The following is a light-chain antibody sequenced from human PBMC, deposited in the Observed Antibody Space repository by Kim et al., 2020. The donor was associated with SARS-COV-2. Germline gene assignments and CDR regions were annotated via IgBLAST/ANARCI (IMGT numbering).Light chain of an antibody. CDR2: DLS. CDR3: CSYAGSYGVV. J-gene: IGLJ2*01. Sequence: SVTSSRTGTSRDVGVYAYVSWYHPHTATAPKLMIYDLSTRPSGVPDRFSGDKSGNTASLTISGLQAEDEADYYCCSYAGSYGVVFGGGTQLTVL. V-gene: IGLV2-11*01. CDR1: SRDVGVYAY.